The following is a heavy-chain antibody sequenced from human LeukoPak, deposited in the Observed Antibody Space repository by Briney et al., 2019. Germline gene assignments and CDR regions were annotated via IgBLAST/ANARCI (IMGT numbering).Heavy chain of an antibody. CDR3: ARGPLGYCSGGSCYWLDY. CDR2: IWYDGSNK. CDR1: GFTFSSYG. Sequence: GRSLRLSCAASGFTFSSYGMHWVRQAPGKGLEWVADIWYDGSNKYYADSVKGRFTISRDNSKNTLYLQMNSLRAADTAVYYCARGPLGYCSGGSCYWLDYWGQGTLVTVSS. D-gene: IGHD2-15*01. J-gene: IGHJ4*02. V-gene: IGHV3-33*01.